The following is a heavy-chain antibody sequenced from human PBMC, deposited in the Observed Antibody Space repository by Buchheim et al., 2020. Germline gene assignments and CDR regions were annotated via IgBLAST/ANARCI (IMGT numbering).Heavy chain of an antibody. CDR1: GFTFSRYW. CDR2: INGDGRST. J-gene: IGHJ4*02. Sequence: EVQLVESGGGLVQPGGSLRLSCAASGFTFSRYWMHWVRQAPGKGLVWVSRINGDGRSTTYADSVKGRFTISRDNAKNTVYLQMNSPRAEDMAVYYCAESSTMFGLGFWGQGTL. D-gene: IGHD6-13*01. V-gene: IGHV3-74*01. CDR3: AESSTMFGLGF.